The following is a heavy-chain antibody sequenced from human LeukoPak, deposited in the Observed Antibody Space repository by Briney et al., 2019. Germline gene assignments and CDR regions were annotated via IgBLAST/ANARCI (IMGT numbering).Heavy chain of an antibody. CDR3: TRDADTSGHYDIFDI. CDR2: MWSDGIRK. Sequence: GGSLSLSCATSGFTSSYYGIHWVRQAPGRGLEWVAVMWSDGIRKYYTDSVKGRFTVSRDTSKNTQYLEMSSLRVEDTAVYYCTRDADTSGHYDIFDIWGQGTMVTVSS. V-gene: IGHV3-33*01. J-gene: IGHJ3*02. CDR1: GFTSSYYG. D-gene: IGHD6-19*01.